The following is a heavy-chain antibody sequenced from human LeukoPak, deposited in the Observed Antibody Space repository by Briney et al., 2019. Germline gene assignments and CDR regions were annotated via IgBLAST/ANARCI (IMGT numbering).Heavy chain of an antibody. V-gene: IGHV3-30*02. CDR2: IRYDGSNK. CDR3: AKETGTTLVFDY. J-gene: IGHJ4*02. CDR1: GFTFSSYG. Sequence: PGGSLRLSCAASGFTFSSYGMHWVRQAPGKGLEWVAFIRYDGSNKYYADSVKGRFTISRDNSKNTLYLQMNSLRAEDTAVYYCAKETGTTLVFDYWGQGTLVTVSS. D-gene: IGHD1-7*01.